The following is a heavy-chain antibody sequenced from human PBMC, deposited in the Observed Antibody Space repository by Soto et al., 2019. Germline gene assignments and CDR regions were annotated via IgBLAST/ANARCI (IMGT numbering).Heavy chain of an antibody. CDR2: IIPILGIA. CDR1: GGTFSSYT. V-gene: IGHV1-69*02. CDR3: ARAQFNYYDSSGYGFPLDY. D-gene: IGHD3-22*01. Sequence: GASVKVSCKASGGTFSSYTISWVRQALGQGLERMGRIIPILGIANYAQKFQGRVTITADKSTSTAYMELSSLRSEDTAVYFCARAQFNYYDSSGYGFPLDYWGQGTLVTVSS. J-gene: IGHJ4*02.